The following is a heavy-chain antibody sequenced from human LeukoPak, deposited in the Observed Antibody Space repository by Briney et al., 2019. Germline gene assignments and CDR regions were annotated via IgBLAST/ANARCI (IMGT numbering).Heavy chain of an antibody. Sequence: ASVRVSCKASGFTFTSYDINWVRQATGQGLEWMGWMDSNSGDTGYAQKFQGRVTLTRNTSINTAYMHLYSLTSEDTAVYYCARGIGTGDSGEYYFDYWGQGTLVTVSP. D-gene: IGHD3/OR15-3a*01. CDR2: MDSNSGDT. J-gene: IGHJ4*02. CDR3: ARGIGTGDSGEYYFDY. CDR1: GFTFTSYD. V-gene: IGHV1-8*01.